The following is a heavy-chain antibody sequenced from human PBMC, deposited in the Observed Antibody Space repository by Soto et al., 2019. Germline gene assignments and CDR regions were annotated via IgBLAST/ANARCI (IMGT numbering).Heavy chain of an antibody. Sequence: GASVKVSCKASGYTFTSYDINWVRQATGQGLEWMGWMNPNSGNTGYAQKFQGRVTMTRNTSISTAYMELSSLRSEDTAVYYCARSITGTGVSWFDPWGQGTLVTVSS. CDR3: ARSITGTGVSWFDP. V-gene: IGHV1-8*02. J-gene: IGHJ5*02. CDR2: MNPNSGNT. CDR1: GYTFTSYD. D-gene: IGHD1-20*01.